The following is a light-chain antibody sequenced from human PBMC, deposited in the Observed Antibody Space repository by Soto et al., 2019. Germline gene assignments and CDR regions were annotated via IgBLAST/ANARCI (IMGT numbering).Light chain of an antibody. J-gene: IGKJ5*01. CDR3: QQYGSSPCT. V-gene: IGKV3-20*01. Sequence: EIVLTQFPGTLSLSPGERATLSCRASQSVTSNSLAWYQQKVGRAPRVLIYGASNRATGIPDRFSGSGSGTDFTLTITRLEPEDFAVYYCQQYGSSPCTFGQGTRLEIK. CDR1: QSVTSNS. CDR2: GAS.